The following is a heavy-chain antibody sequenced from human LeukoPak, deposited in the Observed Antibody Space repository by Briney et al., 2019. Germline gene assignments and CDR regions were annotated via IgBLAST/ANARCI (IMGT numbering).Heavy chain of an antibody. CDR2: IYTSGST. J-gene: IGHJ5*02. CDR3: ARGIKDGYNRNWFDP. CDR1: GGSISSYY. V-gene: IGHV4-4*09. D-gene: IGHD5-24*01. Sequence: SETLSLTCTVSGGSISSYYWSWIRQPPGKGLEWIGYIYTSGSTNYNPSLKSRVTISVDTSKNQFSLKLSSVTAAVTAVYFCARGIKDGYNRNWFDPWGQGTLVTVSS.